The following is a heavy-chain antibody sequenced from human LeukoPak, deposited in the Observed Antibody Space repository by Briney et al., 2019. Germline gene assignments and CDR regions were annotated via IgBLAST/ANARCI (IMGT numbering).Heavy chain of an antibody. J-gene: IGHJ2*01. CDR1: GGSTSSSNYY. CDR2: IHYPGNT. Sequence: SETLSLTCTVSGGSTSSSNYYWGWIRQPPGKGLEWIGGIHYPGNTYYNPSLKSRVTISVDTSKNQFSLKLSSVTAADTAVYYCARGVTMIVVVIHDWYFDLWGRGTLVTVSS. V-gene: IGHV4-39*01. D-gene: IGHD3-22*01. CDR3: ARGVTMIVVVIHDWYFDL.